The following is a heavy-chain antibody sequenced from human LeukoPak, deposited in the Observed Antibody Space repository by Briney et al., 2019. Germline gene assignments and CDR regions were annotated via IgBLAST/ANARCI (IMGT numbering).Heavy chain of an antibody. CDR2: IYYSGST. V-gene: IGHV4-39*07. CDR1: GGSISSSSYY. J-gene: IGHJ5*02. CDR3: ARVDIVVVPAAISPNWFDP. Sequence: PSETLSLTCTVSGGSISSSSYYWGWIRQPPGKGLEWIGSIYYSGSTYYNPSLKSRVTISVDTSKNQFSLKLSSVTAADTAVYYCARVDIVVVPAAISPNWFDPWGQGTLVTVSS. D-gene: IGHD2-2*01.